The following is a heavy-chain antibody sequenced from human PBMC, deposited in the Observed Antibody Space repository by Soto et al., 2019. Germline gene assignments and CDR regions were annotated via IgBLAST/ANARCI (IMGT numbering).Heavy chain of an antibody. V-gene: IGHV1-2*06. J-gene: IGHJ3*02. CDR1: GYPVTAYY. D-gene: IGHD3-3*01. CDR2: INPATGAA. Sequence: QLHLVQSGAAVKKPGASVTVSCSASGYPVTAYYMHWVRQAPGRGLEWMGRINPATGAAKYTQTFQGRVTMTRDTSTSTVFMELSGLTSEDTAVFYCARGGGVGVAGSAAFDMWGQGTLVTVSS. CDR3: ARGGGVGVAGSAAFDM.